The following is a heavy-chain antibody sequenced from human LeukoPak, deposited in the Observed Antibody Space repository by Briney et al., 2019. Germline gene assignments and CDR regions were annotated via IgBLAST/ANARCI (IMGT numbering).Heavy chain of an antibody. CDR3: ARIGVSRAAAGRYADAFDI. D-gene: IGHD6-13*01. Sequence: ASVKVSCKASGYTFTSYGISWVRQAPGQGLEWMGWISAYNGNTNYAQKLQGRVTMTTDTSTNTAYMELKSLRSDDTAVYYCARIGVSRAAAGRYADAFDIWGQGTVVTVSS. J-gene: IGHJ3*02. V-gene: IGHV1-18*01. CDR1: GYTFTSYG. CDR2: ISAYNGNT.